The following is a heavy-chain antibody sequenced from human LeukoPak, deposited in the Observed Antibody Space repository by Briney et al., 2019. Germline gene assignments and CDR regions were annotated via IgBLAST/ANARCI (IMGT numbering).Heavy chain of an antibody. V-gene: IGHV1-2*02. Sequence: ASVKLSCKASGYTFTGYYIHWVRQAPGQGVEWMEWINLNSGGTNYEQKLQRRVTMTRDTSISTAYMELSRLRSDDTAVYYCAGARRFGEFLDYFDYWGQGTLVTVSS. D-gene: IGHD3-10*01. CDR1: GYTFTGYY. CDR3: AGARRFGEFLDYFDY. CDR2: INLNSGGT. J-gene: IGHJ4*02.